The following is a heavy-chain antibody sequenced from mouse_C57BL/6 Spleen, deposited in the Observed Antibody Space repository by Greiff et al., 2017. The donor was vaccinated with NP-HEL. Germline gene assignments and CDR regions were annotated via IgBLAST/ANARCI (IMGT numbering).Heavy chain of an antibody. CDR2: ISSGSSTI. J-gene: IGHJ4*01. CDR3: ARPSWGYYAMDY. CDR1: GFTFSDYG. Sequence: EVMLVESGGGLVKPGGSLKLSCAASGFTFSDYGMHWVRQAPEKGLEWVAYISSGSSTIYYADTVKGRFTISRDNAKNTLFLQMTSLRSEDTAMYYCARPSWGYYAMDYWGQGTSVTVSS. D-gene: IGHD4-1*01. V-gene: IGHV5-17*01.